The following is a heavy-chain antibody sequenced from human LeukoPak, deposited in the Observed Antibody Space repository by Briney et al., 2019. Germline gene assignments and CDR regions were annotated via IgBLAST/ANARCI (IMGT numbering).Heavy chain of an antibody. CDR3: AEVTGTVDY. CDR1: GYTLTELS. V-gene: IGHV1-24*01. Sequence: ASVKVSCKVSGYTLTELSMHWVRQAPGKGLEWMGGFDPEDGETIYAQKFQGRVTITADESTSTAYMELSSLRSEDTAVYYCAEVTGTVDYWGQGTLVTGSS. CDR2: FDPEDGET. D-gene: IGHD1-7*01. J-gene: IGHJ4*02.